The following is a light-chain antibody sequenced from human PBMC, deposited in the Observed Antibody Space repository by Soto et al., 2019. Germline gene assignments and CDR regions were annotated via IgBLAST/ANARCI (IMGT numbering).Light chain of an antibody. CDR3: QQYAGSPWT. CDR2: GAS. J-gene: IGKJ5*01. CDR1: QSIRSG. V-gene: IGKV3-15*01. Sequence: EIVMTQSPATLSVSPGERATLSCRASQSIRSGLAWYQQKPGQPPRLLIYGASTRATGIPARFSGSGSGTDFTLTISRLEPEDVAVYYCQQYAGSPWTFGQGTRLEIK.